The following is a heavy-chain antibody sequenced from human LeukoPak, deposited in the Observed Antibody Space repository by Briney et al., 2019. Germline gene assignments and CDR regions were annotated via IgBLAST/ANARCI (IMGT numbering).Heavy chain of an antibody. Sequence: ASVKVSCKASVYTFSSYGISWVRQAPGQGLEWMGWISDYNGNTNYAQKVQGRVTMTTDPFTSTAYMEMRSLRSDDTAVYYCARDGPDRAAWFDPWGQGTLVTVSS. D-gene: IGHD3-22*01. CDR1: VYTFSSYG. CDR2: ISDYNGNT. CDR3: ARDGPDRAAWFDP. J-gene: IGHJ5*02. V-gene: IGHV1-18*01.